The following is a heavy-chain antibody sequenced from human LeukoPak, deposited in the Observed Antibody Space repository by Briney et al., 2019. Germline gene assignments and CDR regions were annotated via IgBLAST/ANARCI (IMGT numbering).Heavy chain of an antibody. Sequence: GGSLRLSCAASGFTFSSYSMNWVRQAPGKGLEWVSSISSSSSYIYYADSVKGRFTISRDNAKNSLYLQMNSLRAEDTAVYYCARAPLGWGPAFDYWGQGTLVTVSS. D-gene: IGHD2-21*02. J-gene: IGHJ4*02. CDR1: GFTFSSYS. V-gene: IGHV3-21*01. CDR2: ISSSSSYI. CDR3: ARAPLGWGPAFDY.